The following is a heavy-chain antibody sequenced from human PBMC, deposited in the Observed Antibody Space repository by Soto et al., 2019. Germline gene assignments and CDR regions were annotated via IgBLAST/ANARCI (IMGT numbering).Heavy chain of an antibody. J-gene: IGHJ3*02. D-gene: IGHD3-16*02. Sequence: QITLKESGPTLVTPTQTLTLTCTFSGFSLSTHVVGVGWIRHPPGKALEWLAVIYWDDDRRYSPSLKTRLTITKDTSKILVVLTLTNMDPVDTATYYCAHLTLTYGGVIGDDAFDMWGQGTMVTVSS. CDR2: IYWDDDR. V-gene: IGHV2-5*02. CDR1: GFSLSTHVVG. CDR3: AHLTLTYGGVIGDDAFDM.